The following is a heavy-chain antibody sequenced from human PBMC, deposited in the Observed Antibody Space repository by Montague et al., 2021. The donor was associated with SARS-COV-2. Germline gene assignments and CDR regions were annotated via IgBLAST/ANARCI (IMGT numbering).Heavy chain of an antibody. Sequence: SETLSLTCTVSGGSITSFYWSWIRQSPGEGLEWIGDIFPRGSANYNPALKSRVTISVDTFQNLISLQLRSVTAGDTAVYHCARERRPTHGFLEGGVARGYHCVCAMDVWGQGTTVIVSS. V-gene: IGHV4-59*01. CDR3: ARERRPTHGFLEGGVARGYHCVCAMDV. CDR1: GGSITSFY. J-gene: IGHJ6*02. CDR2: IFPRGSA. D-gene: IGHD3-16*01.